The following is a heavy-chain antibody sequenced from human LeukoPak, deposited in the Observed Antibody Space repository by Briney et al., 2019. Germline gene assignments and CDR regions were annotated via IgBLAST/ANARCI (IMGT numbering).Heavy chain of an antibody. CDR1: GFTFSSYS. CDR3: AELGITMIGGV. V-gene: IGHV3-21*01. D-gene: IGHD3-10*02. J-gene: IGHJ6*04. CDR2: ISSSSSYI. Sequence: GGSLRLSCAASGFTFSSYSMNWVRQAPGKGLEWVSSISSSSSYIYSADSVKGRFIVSRDNAKNSLYLQMNSLRAEGTAVYYCAELGITMIGGVWGKGTTVTISS.